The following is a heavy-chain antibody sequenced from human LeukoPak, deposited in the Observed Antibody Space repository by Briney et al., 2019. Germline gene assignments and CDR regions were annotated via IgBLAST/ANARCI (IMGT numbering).Heavy chain of an antibody. V-gene: IGHV3-30*18. Sequence: PGRSLRLSCAASGFTFSSYGMHWVRQAPGKGLEWGAAISYDGSNKYYADSVKGRFTISRDNSKNTLYLQMNSLRAEDTAVYYCAKDVDCSSTSCHLLYYYYYGMDVWGQGTTVTVSS. CDR1: GFTFSSYG. CDR2: ISYDGSNK. D-gene: IGHD2-2*01. J-gene: IGHJ6*02. CDR3: AKDVDCSSTSCHLLYYYYYGMDV.